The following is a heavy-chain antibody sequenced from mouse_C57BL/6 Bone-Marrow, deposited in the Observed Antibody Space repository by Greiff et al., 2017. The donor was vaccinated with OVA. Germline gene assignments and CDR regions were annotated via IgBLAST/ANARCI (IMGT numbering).Heavy chain of an antibody. Sequence: QVQLQQSGAELARPGASVKLSCKASGYTFTSYGISWVKQRTGQGLEWIGEIYPRSGNTYYNEKFKGKATLTADKSSSTAYMELRSLTSEDAAVYFCARLDYYGSSDDAMDYWGQGTSGTVSS. CDR1: GYTFTSYG. D-gene: IGHD1-1*01. V-gene: IGHV1-81*01. CDR2: IYPRSGNT. CDR3: ARLDYYGSSDDAMDY. J-gene: IGHJ4*01.